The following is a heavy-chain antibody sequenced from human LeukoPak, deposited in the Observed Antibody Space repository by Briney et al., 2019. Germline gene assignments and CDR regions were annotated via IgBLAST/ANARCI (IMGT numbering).Heavy chain of an antibody. CDR3: ARDRWSSSALYYFDY. J-gene: IGHJ4*02. CDR2: IYYSGST. CDR1: GGSISSSSYY. V-gene: IGHV4-39*07. D-gene: IGHD6-6*01. Sequence: PSETLSLTCTVSGGSISSSSYYWGWIRQPPGKGLEWIGSIYYSGSTYYNPSLKSRVTISVDTSKNQFSLKLSSVTAADTAVYYCARDRWSSSALYYFDYWGQGTLVTVSS.